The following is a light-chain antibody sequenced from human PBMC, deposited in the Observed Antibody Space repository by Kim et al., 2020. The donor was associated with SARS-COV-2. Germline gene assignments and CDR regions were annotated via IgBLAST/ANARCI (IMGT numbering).Light chain of an antibody. CDR3: NCRDSSGNHLV. CDR1: SLRNYY. Sequence: ALGQTVGITCQGNSLRNYYASWYQQKPGQAPVFVIYGENNRPSGIPDRFSGSFSGNTASLTITGAQAEDEADYYCNCRDSSGNHLVFGGGTQLTVL. J-gene: IGLJ2*01. V-gene: IGLV3-19*01. CDR2: GEN.